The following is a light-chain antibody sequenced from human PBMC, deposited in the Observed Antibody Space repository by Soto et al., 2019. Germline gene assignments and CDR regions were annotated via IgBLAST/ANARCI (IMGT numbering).Light chain of an antibody. CDR1: SSNIGSNT. CDR3: AAWDDSLNASYV. J-gene: IGLJ1*01. V-gene: IGLV1-44*01. Sequence: QSLLTQPPSASVTPGQRVTISCSGSSSNIGSNTVNWYQQLPGTAPKLLIYSNNQLPSGVPDRFSGSKSGTSASLAISGLQSEDEADYYCAAWDDSLNASYVFGTGTKVTVL. CDR2: SNN.